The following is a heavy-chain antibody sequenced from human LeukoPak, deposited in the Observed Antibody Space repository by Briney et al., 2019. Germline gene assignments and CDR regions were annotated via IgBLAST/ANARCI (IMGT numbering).Heavy chain of an antibody. D-gene: IGHD4-23*01. CDR2: IYYSGST. CDR3: ATLQHGGNSGGY. CDR1: GGSISSGGYR. Sequence: PSQTLSLTCTFSGGSISSGGYRWSWIRQHPGKGLEWIGYIYYSGSTYYNPSLKSRVTISVDTSKNQFSLKLSSVTAADTAVYYCATLQHGGNSGGYWGQGTLVTVSS. V-gene: IGHV4-31*03. J-gene: IGHJ4*02.